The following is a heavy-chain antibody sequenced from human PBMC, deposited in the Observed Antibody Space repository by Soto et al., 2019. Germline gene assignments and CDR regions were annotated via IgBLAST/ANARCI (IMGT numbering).Heavy chain of an antibody. J-gene: IGHJ4*02. CDR2: VNWNGGST. CDR3: GSSASLTFDY. Sequence: EVQLVESGGGVLRPGGSLRLSCAASGFTFDDYGMCWARQAPGKGLEWVSGVNWNGGSTGYADSVKGRFTISRDNAKKILYLQMNSMRVDDTAFSYGGSSASLTFDYWGQGTLVTVSS. D-gene: IGHD1-26*01. V-gene: IGHV3-20*04. CDR1: GFTFDDYG.